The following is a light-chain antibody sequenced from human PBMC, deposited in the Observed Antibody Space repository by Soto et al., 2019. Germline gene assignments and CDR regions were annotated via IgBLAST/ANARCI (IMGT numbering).Light chain of an antibody. CDR1: QSVSSN. J-gene: IGKJ1*01. CDR2: GAS. V-gene: IGKV3-15*01. CDR3: QQYNNWPPWT. Sequence: ELGMTQSPATQSVSPGERATLSCRASQSVSSNLAWYQQKPGQAPRLLIYGASTRATGIPARFSGSGSGTEFTLTISSLQSEDFAVYYCQQYNNWPPWTFGQGTKVDIK.